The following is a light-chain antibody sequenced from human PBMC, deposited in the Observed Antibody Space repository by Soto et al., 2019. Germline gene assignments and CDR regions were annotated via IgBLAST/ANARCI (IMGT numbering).Light chain of an antibody. CDR3: SSYTSSSTLVV. J-gene: IGLJ2*01. CDR2: EVR. Sequence: QSALTQPASVSGSPGQSITISGTGTSSNVGGYNYVSWYQQHPGKAPKLLIYEVRNRPSGVSNRFSGSKSGNTASLTISGLQAEDEADYYCSSYTSSSTLVVFGGGTKVTVL. V-gene: IGLV2-14*01. CDR1: SSNVGGYNY.